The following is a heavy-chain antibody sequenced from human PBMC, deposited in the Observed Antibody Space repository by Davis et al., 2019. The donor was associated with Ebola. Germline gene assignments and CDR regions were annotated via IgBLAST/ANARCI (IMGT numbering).Heavy chain of an antibody. CDR1: GYSISNGFS. CDR3: ARDFVY. V-gene: IGHV4-38-2*02. CDR2: VYHNGRT. Sequence: SETLSLTCTVSGYSISNGFSLGWIRQPPGKGLEWIGSVYHNGRTNYNPSLKSRVTISLDTSKNQFSLKLRSVTAADTAVYFCARDFVYWGQGALVTVSS. J-gene: IGHJ4*02.